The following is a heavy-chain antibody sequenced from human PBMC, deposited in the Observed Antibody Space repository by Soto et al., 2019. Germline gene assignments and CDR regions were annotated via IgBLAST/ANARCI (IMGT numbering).Heavy chain of an antibody. D-gene: IGHD3-10*01. V-gene: IGHV1-69*08. Sequence: QVQLVQSGAEVKKPGSSVKVSCKASGGTFSSYTFNWVRQAPGQGLAWMGRIIPIVNKPNYAQKFQGRVTITADKSTSTAYMELSSLRSEDTAVYYCARAYGSGSYRHFDSWGQGTLVTVSS. J-gene: IGHJ4*02. CDR2: IIPIVNKP. CDR1: GGTFSSYT. CDR3: ARAYGSGSYRHFDS.